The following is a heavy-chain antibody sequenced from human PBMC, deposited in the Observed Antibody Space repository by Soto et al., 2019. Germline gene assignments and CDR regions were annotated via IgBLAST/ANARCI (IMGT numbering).Heavy chain of an antibody. CDR1: GYTLTELS. V-gene: IGHV1-24*01. CDR2: FDPEDGET. J-gene: IGHJ2*01. D-gene: IGHD3-22*01. Sequence: ASVKVSCKASGYTLTELSMHWVRQAPGKGLEWMGGFDPEDGETIYAQKFQGRVTMTEDTSTDTAYTELSSLRSEDTAVYYCATVYLLYDSSGYPRWWYFDLWGRGTLVIVSS. CDR3: ATVYLLYDSSGYPRWWYFDL.